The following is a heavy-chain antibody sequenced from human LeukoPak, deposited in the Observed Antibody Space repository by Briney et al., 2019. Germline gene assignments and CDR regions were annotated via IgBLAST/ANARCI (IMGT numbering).Heavy chain of an antibody. V-gene: IGHV3-7*03. CDR1: GFTFSSYW. CDR2: IKQDGSEK. D-gene: IGHD3-10*01. Sequence: PGGSLRLSCAASGFTFSSYWMSWVRQAPGKGLEWVANIKQDGSEKYYVDSVKGRFTISRDNAKNSLYLQMNSLRAEDTAVYYCARDSAKGSGSFDYWGQGTLVTVSS. J-gene: IGHJ4*02. CDR3: ARDSAKGSGSFDY.